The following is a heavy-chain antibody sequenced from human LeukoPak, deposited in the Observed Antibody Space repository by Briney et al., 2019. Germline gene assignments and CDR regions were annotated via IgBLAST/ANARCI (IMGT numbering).Heavy chain of an antibody. V-gene: IGHV1-69*01. J-gene: IGHJ4*02. CDR1: GGTFSSYA. CDR3: ARRGYSGYEYDY. CDR2: IIPIFGTA. D-gene: IGHD5-12*01. Sequence: SVKVSCTASGGTFSSYAISWVRQAPGQGLEWMGGIIPIFGTANYAQKFQGRVTITADGSTSTAYMELSSLRSEDTAVYYCARRGYSGYEYDYWGQGTLVTVSS.